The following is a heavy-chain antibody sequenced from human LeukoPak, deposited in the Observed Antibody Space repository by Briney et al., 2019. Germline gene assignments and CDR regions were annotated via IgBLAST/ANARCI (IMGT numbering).Heavy chain of an antibody. CDR2: IWFDGSNK. Sequence: PGGSLRLSCEASGFAFSSQGMHWVRQAPGKGLEWVAFIWFDGSNKYYADSVKGRFTISRDNSKNILYLHMNSLRAEDTAVYFCARDLGYLEYWGQGTLVTVSP. D-gene: IGHD3-16*01. CDR1: GFAFSSQG. V-gene: IGHV3-33*01. J-gene: IGHJ4*02. CDR3: ARDLGYLEY.